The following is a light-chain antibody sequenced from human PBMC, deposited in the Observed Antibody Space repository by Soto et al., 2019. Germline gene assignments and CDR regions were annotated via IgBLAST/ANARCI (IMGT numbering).Light chain of an antibody. CDR1: QSVASSN. V-gene: IGKV3-20*01. J-gene: IGKJ1*01. CDR3: QQYGSSPRT. CDR2: GAS. Sequence: EIVLTQSPGTLSLSPGESATLSCRASQSVASSNLAWYQQKPGQAPRLHIYGASIRATGLTDRFSGTVSGTDFTLTISRLEPEDFAVYCCQQYGSSPRTFGQWTKVEVK.